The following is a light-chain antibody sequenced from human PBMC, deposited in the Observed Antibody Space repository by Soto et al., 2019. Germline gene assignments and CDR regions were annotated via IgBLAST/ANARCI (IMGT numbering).Light chain of an antibody. J-gene: IGKJ4*01. CDR1: QSVSSSY. CDR3: QQDGSSPFT. Sequence: EIVLTQSPGTLSLSPGERATLSCRASQSVSSSYLAWYQQKPGQAPRLLIYGASSRATGIPDRFSGSASGNVFLPTISIVEPEYAVEYCCQQDGSSPFTFGGGTKVEIK. CDR2: GAS. V-gene: IGKV3-20*01.